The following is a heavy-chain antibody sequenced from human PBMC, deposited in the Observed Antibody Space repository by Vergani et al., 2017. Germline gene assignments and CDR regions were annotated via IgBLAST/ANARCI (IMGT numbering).Heavy chain of an antibody. J-gene: IGHJ6*02. V-gene: IGHV3-21*06. D-gene: IGHD2-8*01. CDR3: ARDCTSGGCPDNYGMDV. CDR1: GFTFSDFS. Sequence: EVQLVESGGGLVKPGGSLRLSCAASGFTFSDFSMSWVRQAPGKGLEWVAFIGSSGPYIKYADSVKGRFIISRDNTKNSLFLQLRSLRAEDAAVYYCARDCTSGGCPDNYGMDVWGQGATVNVSS. CDR2: IGSSGPYI.